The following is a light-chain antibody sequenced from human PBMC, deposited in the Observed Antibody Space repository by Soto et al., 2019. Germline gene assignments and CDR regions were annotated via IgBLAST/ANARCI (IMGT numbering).Light chain of an antibody. CDR1: QGISSY. CDR3: QQLNSYPHFFT. Sequence: IQLTQSPSSLSASVGDRVTTTCRASQGISSYLAWYQQKPGKAPKPLIYAASTLQSGVPSRFSGSGSGTDFTLTISSLQPEDFATYYCQQLNSYPHFFTFGPGTKVDIK. CDR2: AAS. J-gene: IGKJ3*01. V-gene: IGKV1-9*01.